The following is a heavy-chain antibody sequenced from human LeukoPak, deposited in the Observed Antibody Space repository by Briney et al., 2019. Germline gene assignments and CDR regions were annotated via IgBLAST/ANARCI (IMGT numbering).Heavy chain of an antibody. CDR2: INPNNGGT. Sequence: ASVKVSCKASGYTFTGNYLHWVRQAPGQGLEWMGWINPNNGGTKYAQKFQGRVTMTRGTSISTAYMEVSRLRSDDSAVYYCAGDIEAAGSFDYWGQGTPVTVSS. CDR1: GYTFTGNY. D-gene: IGHD6-13*01. V-gene: IGHV1-2*02. CDR3: AGDIEAAGSFDY. J-gene: IGHJ4*02.